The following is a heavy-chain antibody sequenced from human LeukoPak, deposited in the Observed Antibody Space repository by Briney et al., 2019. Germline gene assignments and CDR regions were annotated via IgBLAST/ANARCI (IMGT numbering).Heavy chain of an antibody. CDR2: SSSGTTTM. J-gene: IGHJ4*02. CDR3: ALLAVASDFDY. D-gene: IGHD6-19*01. V-gene: IGHV3-48*03. CDR1: RLMLRRFE. Sequence: PGGSQTLSCAPSRLMLRRFEKLWPRQAPGEGLECIGYSSSGTTTMYYADSRKGRFTNSRDDAKNSLFLQMNSRRAEDTAVYYCALLAVASDFDYWGQGALVTVSS.